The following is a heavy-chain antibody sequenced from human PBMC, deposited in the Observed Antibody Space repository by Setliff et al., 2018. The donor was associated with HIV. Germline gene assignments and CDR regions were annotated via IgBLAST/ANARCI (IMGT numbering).Heavy chain of an antibody. CDR1: GVSISGHF. V-gene: IGHV4-4*09. J-gene: IGHJ4*02. CDR2: IYTSGSV. D-gene: IGHD6-19*01. Sequence: SETLSLTCFVSGVSISGHFWGWIRQPPGKGLEWIGYIYTSGSVNYNPSLNSRVTISVDTSKNQFSLKVNSVTAADTAVYYCARSPRIGVAGEFEYWGQGTLVTVSS. CDR3: ARSPRIGVAGEFEY.